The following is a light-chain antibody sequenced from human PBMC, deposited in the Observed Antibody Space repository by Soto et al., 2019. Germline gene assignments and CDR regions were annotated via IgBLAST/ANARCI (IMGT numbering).Light chain of an antibody. CDR1: GSDIGAYNY. J-gene: IGLJ2*01. V-gene: IGLV2-8*01. CDR3: SSFVGGDSFDVI. Sequence: QSALTQPPSASGSPGQSVTISCTGTGSDIGAYNYVSWYQQYPGKAPKVMIYDVIKRPSGVPDRFSGSKSGNTASLTVSGLRAADEAVYYCSSFVGGDSFDVIFGGGTKLTVL. CDR2: DVI.